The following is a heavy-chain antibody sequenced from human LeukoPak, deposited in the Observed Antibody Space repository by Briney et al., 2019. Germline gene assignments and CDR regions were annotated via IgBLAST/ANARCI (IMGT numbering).Heavy chain of an antibody. CDR2: ISYDGSNK. CDR3: ARDPNWRYDYEEVLFDP. V-gene: IGHV3-30-3*01. J-gene: IGHJ5*02. D-gene: IGHD4-17*01. Sequence: PGGSLRLSCAASGFTSSSYAMHWVRQAPGKGLEWVAVISYDGSNKYYADSVKGRFTISRDNSKNTLYLQMNSLRAEDTAVYYCARDPNWRYDYEEVLFDPWGQGTLVTVSS. CDR1: GFTSSSYA.